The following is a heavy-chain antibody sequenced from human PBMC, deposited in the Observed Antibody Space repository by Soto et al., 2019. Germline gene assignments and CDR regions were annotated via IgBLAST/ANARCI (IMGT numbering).Heavy chain of an antibody. V-gene: IGHV1-18*04. CDR2: ISAYNGNT. Sequence: ASVKVSCKASGYTFTSYGISWVRQAPGQGLEWMGWISAYNGNTNYAQKLQGRVTMTTDTSTSTAYMELRSLRSDDTAVYYCARDRSIAVDDPYNCFDPWGQRTLVTVSS. D-gene: IGHD6-19*01. CDR3: ARDRSIAVDDPYNCFDP. J-gene: IGHJ5*02. CDR1: GYTFTSYG.